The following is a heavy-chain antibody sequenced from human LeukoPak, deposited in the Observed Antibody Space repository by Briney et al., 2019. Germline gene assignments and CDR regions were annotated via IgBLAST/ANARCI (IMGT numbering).Heavy chain of an antibody. CDR1: GGSFSGYY. D-gene: IGHD1-26*01. Sequence: SETLSLTCAVYGGSFSGYYWSWIRQPPGKGLEWIGEINHSGSTNYNPSLKSRVTISVDTSKNQFSLKLSSVTAADTAVYYCARDDYINTDSYSGSYYFDYWGQGTLVTVSS. CDR3: ARDDYINTDSYSGSYYFDY. J-gene: IGHJ4*02. V-gene: IGHV4-34*01. CDR2: INHSGST.